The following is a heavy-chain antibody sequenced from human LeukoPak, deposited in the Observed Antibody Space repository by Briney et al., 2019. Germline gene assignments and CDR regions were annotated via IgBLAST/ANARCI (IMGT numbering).Heavy chain of an antibody. V-gene: IGHV1-18*01. J-gene: IGHJ5*02. CDR3: ARDSELWFGELPKNWFDP. CDR2: ISAYNGNT. D-gene: IGHD3-10*01. Sequence: ASVKVSCKASGYTFTSYGISWVRQAPGQGLEWMGWISAYNGNTNYAQKLQGRVTMTTDTSTSTAYMELRSLRSDDTAVYYCARDSELWFGELPKNWFDPWGQGTLATVSS. CDR1: GYTFTSYG.